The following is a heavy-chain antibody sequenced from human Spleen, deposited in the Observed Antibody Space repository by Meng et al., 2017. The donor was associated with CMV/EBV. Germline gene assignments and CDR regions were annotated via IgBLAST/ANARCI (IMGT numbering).Heavy chain of an antibody. CDR1: GGSFSGYY. CDR2: INRSGST. V-gene: IGHV4-34*01. J-gene: IGHJ3*02. D-gene: IGHD2-21*01. CDR3: ARAQAYTIGAFDI. Sequence: SDTLSLTCAVSGGSFSGYYWSWIRQPPGGGLEWIGEINRSGSTNYNPSLKSRVTISVDASKNQFSLKLSSVTAADTAVYYCARAQAYTIGAFDIWGQGTMVTVSS.